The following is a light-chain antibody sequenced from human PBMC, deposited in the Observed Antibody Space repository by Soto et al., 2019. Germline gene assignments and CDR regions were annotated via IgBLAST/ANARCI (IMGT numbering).Light chain of an antibody. CDR2: DVR. J-gene: IGLJ3*02. CDR3: SSYTGISTFAV. Sequence: QSALTQPASVSGSPGQSITISCTGTSSDIGGYSYVSWYQQHPGKAPKLMIFDVRNRPSGVSNRFSGSKSGNTASLTISGLQAEDEADYYCSSYTGISTFAVFGGGTQLTVL. V-gene: IGLV2-14*01. CDR1: SSDIGGYSY.